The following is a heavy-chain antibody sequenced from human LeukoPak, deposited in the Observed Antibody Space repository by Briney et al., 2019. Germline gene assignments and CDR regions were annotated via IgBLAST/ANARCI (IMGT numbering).Heavy chain of an antibody. CDR2: ISGSGGST. Sequence: GGTLRLSCAASGFTFSSYAMSWVRHASGKGLEWVSAISGSGGSTYYADPAKGRFTISRDNSKNTLYLQMSSLRAEDTAVYYGAKSGLQPLDYWGQGTLVTVSS. J-gene: IGHJ4*02. CDR1: GFTFSSYA. V-gene: IGHV3-23*01. CDR3: AKSGLQPLDY. D-gene: IGHD5-24*01.